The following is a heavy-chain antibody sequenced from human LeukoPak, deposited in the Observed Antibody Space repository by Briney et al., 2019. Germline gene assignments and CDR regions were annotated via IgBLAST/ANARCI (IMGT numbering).Heavy chain of an antibody. Sequence: SETLSLNCTVSGGSISSGGYYWSWIRQHPGKGLEWIGYIYYSGSTYYNPSLKSRVTISVDTSKNQFSLKLSSVTAADTAVYYCARGERTYYDFWSGYYSWFDPWGQGTLVTVSS. CDR2: IYYSGST. CDR1: GGSISSGGYY. D-gene: IGHD3-3*01. V-gene: IGHV4-31*03. CDR3: ARGERTYYDFWSGYYSWFDP. J-gene: IGHJ5*02.